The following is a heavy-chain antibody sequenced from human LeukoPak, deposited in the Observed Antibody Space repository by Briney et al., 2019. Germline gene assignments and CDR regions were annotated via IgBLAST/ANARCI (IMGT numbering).Heavy chain of an antibody. D-gene: IGHD2-2*01. CDR3: AKAEGIVVVPAAKGGDY. CDR2: ISGSGGST. J-gene: IGHJ4*02. Sequence: PSGTLSLTCAVSGGSISSSNWWSWVRQPPGKGLEWVSAISGSGGSTYYADSVKGRFTISRDNSKNTLYLQMNSLRAEDTAVYYCAKAEGIVVVPAAKGGDYWGQGTLVTVSS. V-gene: IGHV3-23*01. CDR1: GGSISSSN.